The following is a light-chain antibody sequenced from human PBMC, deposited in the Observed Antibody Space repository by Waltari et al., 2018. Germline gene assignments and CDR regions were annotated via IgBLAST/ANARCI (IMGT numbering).Light chain of an antibody. CDR3: QAWDRSQVL. CDR2: RDR. V-gene: IGLV3-1*01. J-gene: IGLJ2*01. Sequence: SDELTQPPSVSVSPGHTATITCSGDNRGDKFVYRYHQKPGQSPVLVSYRDRDRPSGVPERFSGSNAGNTATLTISGTQAMDEADDYCQAWDRSQVLFGGGTKVTVL. CDR1: NRGDKF.